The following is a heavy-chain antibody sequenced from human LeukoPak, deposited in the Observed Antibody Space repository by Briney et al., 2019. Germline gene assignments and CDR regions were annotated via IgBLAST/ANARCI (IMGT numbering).Heavy chain of an antibody. J-gene: IGHJ4*02. Sequence: PSETLSLTCAVSGYSISSGYYWGWTRQPPGKGLEWIGSIYHSGSNYYNPSLKSRVTISVDTSKNQFSLKLSSVTAADTAVYYCARLDDSSGYPMNYWGQGTLVTVSS. D-gene: IGHD3-22*01. V-gene: IGHV4-38-2*01. CDR1: GYSISSGYY. CDR3: ARLDDSSGYPMNY. CDR2: IYHSGSN.